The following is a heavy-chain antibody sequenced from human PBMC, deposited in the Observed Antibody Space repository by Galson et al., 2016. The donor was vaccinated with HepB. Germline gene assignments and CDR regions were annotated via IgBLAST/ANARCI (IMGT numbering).Heavy chain of an antibody. V-gene: IGHV3-30*03. CDR3: ARQGLGGPEPTFDS. D-gene: IGHD3-16*01. CDR2: ISYDGNNK. J-gene: IGHJ4*02. CDR1: GFTFSTHG. Sequence: SLRLSCAASGFTFSTHGMHWVRQAPGKGLEWVAVISYDGNNKYFADSVKGRFSISRDNSKNTLYLQINSLRAEDTAVFYCARQGLGGPEPTFDSWGQGTLVTVSS.